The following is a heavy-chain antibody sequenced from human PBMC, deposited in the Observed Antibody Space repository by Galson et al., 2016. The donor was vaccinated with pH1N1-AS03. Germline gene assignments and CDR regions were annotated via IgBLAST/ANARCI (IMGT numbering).Heavy chain of an antibody. J-gene: IGHJ4*02. Sequence: SLRLSCAGSGFTFSPYAMHWVRQAPGKGLDWVAVISSDGSNKYYSDSGKGRFTISRDNSKSTLYLQMNSLRAEDSAVYYWARETVVGTGFEYWGQGTLVTVSS. CDR3: ARETVVGTGFEY. D-gene: IGHD6-19*01. CDR1: GFTFSPYA. V-gene: IGHV3-30*04. CDR2: ISSDGSNK.